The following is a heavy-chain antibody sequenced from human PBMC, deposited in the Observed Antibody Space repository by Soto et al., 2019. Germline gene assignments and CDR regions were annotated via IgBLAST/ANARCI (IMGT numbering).Heavy chain of an antibody. CDR1: GFTFSSYW. CDR2: IKQDGSEK. CDR3: ARGVALVGYCSSTSCYDWENWFDP. D-gene: IGHD2-2*01. Sequence: EVQLVESGGGLVQPGGSLRLSCAASGFTFSSYWMSWVRQAPGKGLEWVANIKQDGSEKYYVDSVKGRFTISSDNAKNSLYLQMNSLRAEDTAVYYCARGVALVGYCSSTSCYDWENWFDPWGQGPLVTVSS. V-gene: IGHV3-7*03. J-gene: IGHJ5*02.